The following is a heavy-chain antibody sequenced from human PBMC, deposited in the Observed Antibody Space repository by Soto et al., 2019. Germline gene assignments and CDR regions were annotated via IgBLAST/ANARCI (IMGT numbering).Heavy chain of an antibody. CDR3: GRDSRRATVTKGLDY. D-gene: IGHD4-17*01. V-gene: IGHV1-18*01. J-gene: IGHJ4*02. CDR2: ISAYNGNT. CDR1: GYTFTSYG. Sequence: QVQLVQSGAEVKKPGASVKVSCKASGYTFTSYGISWVRQAPGQGLEWMGWISAYNGNTNYAQKLQGRVTMTTDTSTSTAYMELRSLRSDDTAVYYCGRDSRRATVTKGLDYWGQGTLVTVSS.